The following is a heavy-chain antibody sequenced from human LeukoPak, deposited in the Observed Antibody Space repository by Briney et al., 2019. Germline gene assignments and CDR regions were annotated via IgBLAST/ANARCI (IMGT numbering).Heavy chain of an antibody. CDR3: AKVDYVWGSQTKPLDY. D-gene: IGHD3-16*01. V-gene: IGHV3-30*02. CDR1: GFTFSSYG. J-gene: IGHJ4*02. CDR2: IRHDGSNK. Sequence: PGGSLRLSCAASGFTFSSYGIHWVRRAPGKGLEWVAFIRHDGSNKYYADFVKGRFTISRDNSKNTLYLQMNSLRAEDTAVYYCAKVDYVWGSQTKPLDYWGQGTLVTVSS.